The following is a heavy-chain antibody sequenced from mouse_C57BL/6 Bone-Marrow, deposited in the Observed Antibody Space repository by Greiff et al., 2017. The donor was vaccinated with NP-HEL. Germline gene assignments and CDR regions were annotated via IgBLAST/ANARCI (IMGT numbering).Heavy chain of an antibody. D-gene: IGHD2-14*01. Sequence: VKLQQPGAELVKPGASVKLSCKASGYTFTSYWMQWVKQRPGQGLEWIGEIDPSDSYTNYNQKFKGKATLTVDTSSSTAYMQLSSLTSEDSAVYYCARRGYDMDAMDYWGQGTSVTVSS. CDR3: ARRGYDMDAMDY. CDR1: GYTFTSYW. CDR2: IDPSDSYT. J-gene: IGHJ4*01. V-gene: IGHV1-50*01.